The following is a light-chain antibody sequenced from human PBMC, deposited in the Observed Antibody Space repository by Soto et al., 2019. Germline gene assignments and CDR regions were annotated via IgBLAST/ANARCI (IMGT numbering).Light chain of an antibody. CDR1: SNDVGGYPY. Sequence: QSVLTQPRSVSGSPGQSVTISCTGTSNDVGGYPYVSWYQQHPGTAPKLMIYDVTQRPSGVPDRFSGSKSGNTASLTISGLQGEDEANYYCCSYVGTVNVIFGGGTKLTVL. V-gene: IGLV2-11*01. CDR3: CSYVGTVNVI. J-gene: IGLJ2*01. CDR2: DVT.